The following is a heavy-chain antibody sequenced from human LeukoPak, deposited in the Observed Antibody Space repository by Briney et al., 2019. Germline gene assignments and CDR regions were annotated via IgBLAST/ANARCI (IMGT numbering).Heavy chain of an antibody. CDR1: GGSVSSGSYY. Sequence: SETLSLTCTVSGGSVSSGSYYWSWIRQPPGKGLEWIGYIYYSGSTYYNPSLKSRVTISVDTSKNQFSLKLSSVTAAGTAVYYCARESPYDSSGLWGQGTLVTVSS. CDR2: IYYSGST. CDR3: ARESPYDSSGL. D-gene: IGHD3-22*01. J-gene: IGHJ4*02. V-gene: IGHV4-61*01.